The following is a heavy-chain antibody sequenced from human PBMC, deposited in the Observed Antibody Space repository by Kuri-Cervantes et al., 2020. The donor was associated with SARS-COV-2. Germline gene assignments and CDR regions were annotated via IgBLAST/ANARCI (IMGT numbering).Heavy chain of an antibody. CDR2: FDPEDGET. J-gene: IGHJ5*02. D-gene: IGHD3-16*02. V-gene: IGHV1-24*01. CDR3: ARGHNNYVWGSYRHSNWFDP. CDR1: VYTLTELS. Sequence: ASVQVSCKVSVYTLTELSMHWVRQAPGKGLEWMGGFDPEDGETICAQKFQGRVTMTEDTSTDAAYMELSSLRSEDTAVYYCARGHNNYVWGSYRHSNWFDPWGQGTLVTVSS.